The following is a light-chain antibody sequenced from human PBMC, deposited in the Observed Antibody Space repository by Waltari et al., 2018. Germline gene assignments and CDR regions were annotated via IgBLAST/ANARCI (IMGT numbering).Light chain of an antibody. CDR2: CAS. J-gene: IGKJ2*01. V-gene: IGKV3-20*01. Sequence: EIVLTQSPGTLSLSPGERATLSCRASQSVSSSYLAWYQQKPGQAPRLLIYCASSRATGIPDMFSGSGSGTDFTLTISRLEPEDFAVYYCQQYGSSPRTFGQGTKLEI. CDR1: QSVSSSY. CDR3: QQYGSSPRT.